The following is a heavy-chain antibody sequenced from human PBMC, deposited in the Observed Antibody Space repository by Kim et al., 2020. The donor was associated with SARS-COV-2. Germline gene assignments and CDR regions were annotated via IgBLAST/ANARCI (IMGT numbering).Heavy chain of an antibody. J-gene: IGHJ4*02. V-gene: IGHV3-9*01. D-gene: IGHD3-3*01. CDR1: GFNFNSKG. Sequence: GGSLRLSCAASGFNFNSKGMHWVRQAPGKGLEWVSGISRNSGSVGYADSVKGRFTISRDNAKNSLYLQMNSLKTEDTAFYYCARDFERGDAFWSGFGLWGQGTLVPVSS. CDR3: ARDFERGDAFWSGFGL. CDR2: ISRNSGSV.